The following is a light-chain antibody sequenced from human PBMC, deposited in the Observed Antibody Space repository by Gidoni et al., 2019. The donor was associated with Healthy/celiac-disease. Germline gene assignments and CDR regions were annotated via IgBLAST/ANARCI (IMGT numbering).Light chain of an antibody. Sequence: SYELPQQPSVPVSPGQTARITCSGDALPKQYAYWYQQKPGQAPVLVIYKDSERPSGIPERFSGSSSGTTVTLTISGVQAEDEADYYCQSADSSGTYVVFGGGTKLTVL. CDR3: QSADSSGTYVV. V-gene: IGLV3-25*02. CDR2: KDS. J-gene: IGLJ2*01. CDR1: ALPKQY.